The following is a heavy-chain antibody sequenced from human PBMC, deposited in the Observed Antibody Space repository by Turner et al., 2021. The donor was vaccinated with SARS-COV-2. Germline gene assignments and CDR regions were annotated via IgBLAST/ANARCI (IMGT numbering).Heavy chain of an antibody. CDR2: IYYSGST. CDR1: GGSISRSSYY. V-gene: IGHV4-39*01. Sequence: QLQLQESGPGLVKPSETLSLTCTVSGGSISRSSYYWGWIRQPPGKGLEWIGSIYYSGSTYYNPSLKSRGTISVDTSKNQFSLKLSSVTAADTAVYYCARHKGDYDSSELLGWGQGTLVTVSS. J-gene: IGHJ4*02. CDR3: ARHKGDYDSSELLG. D-gene: IGHD3-22*01.